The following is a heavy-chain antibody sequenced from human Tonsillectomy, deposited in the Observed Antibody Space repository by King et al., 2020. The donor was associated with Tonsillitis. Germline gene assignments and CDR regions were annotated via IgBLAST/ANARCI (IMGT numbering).Heavy chain of an antibody. CDR3: ARESPYDSSGYHY. J-gene: IGHJ4*02. V-gene: IGHV3-7*01. CDR1: GFTFGSYW. CDR2: IKEDGREE. D-gene: IGHD3-22*01. Sequence: VQLVESGGGLVQPGGSFRLSCAASGFTFGSYWMSWVRQTPGKGLQWVANIKEDGREEHYVDSVNGRFTISRDNAKNSVFLQMNSLRAEETGVYYCARESPYDSSGYHYWGQGTLVTVSS.